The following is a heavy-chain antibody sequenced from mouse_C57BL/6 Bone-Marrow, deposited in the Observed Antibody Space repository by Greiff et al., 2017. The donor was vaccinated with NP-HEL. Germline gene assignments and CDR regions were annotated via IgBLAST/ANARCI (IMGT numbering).Heavy chain of an antibody. V-gene: IGHV10-1*01. CDR1: GFSFNTYA. D-gene: IGHD1-1*01. J-gene: IGHJ1*03. CDR3: VRGAYYYGSSYGYFDV. Sequence: EVQLVESGGGLVQPKGSLKLSCAASGFSFNTYAMNWVRQAPGKGLEWVARIRSKSNNYATYYADSVKDRFTISRDDSESMLYLQMNNLKTKDTAMYYCVRGAYYYGSSYGYFDVWGTGTTVTVSS. CDR2: IRSKSNNYAT.